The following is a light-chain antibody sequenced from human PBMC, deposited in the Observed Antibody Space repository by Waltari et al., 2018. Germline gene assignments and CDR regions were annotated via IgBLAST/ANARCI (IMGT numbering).Light chain of an antibody. V-gene: IGLV2-23*01. CDR2: EDN. Sequence: QSALTQPASVSGSPGQSIPISCTGTSSDVGNYNLISWYQQHPGKAPKLIIYEDNKRPSGISNRFSGYKSGNTASLTSSGLHAEDEGDYHCCSYAGSSSVVFGGGTKVTVL. CDR3: CSYAGSSSVV. CDR1: SSDVGNYNL. J-gene: IGLJ2*01.